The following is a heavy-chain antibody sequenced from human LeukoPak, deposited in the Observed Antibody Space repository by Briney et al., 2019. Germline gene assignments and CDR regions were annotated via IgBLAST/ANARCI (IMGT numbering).Heavy chain of an antibody. Sequence: GESLKISCKGSGYSFTTYWIGWVRQMPGKGLEWMGMIYPSDSDTRYSPSFEGQVTISADKSTSTAYLQWSSLKASDTAMYYCAKRLIGGPCDNWGQGTLVTVSS. CDR1: GYSFTTYW. J-gene: IGHJ4*02. CDR2: IYPSDSDT. V-gene: IGHV5-51*01. CDR3: AKRLIGGPCDN. D-gene: IGHD3-16*01.